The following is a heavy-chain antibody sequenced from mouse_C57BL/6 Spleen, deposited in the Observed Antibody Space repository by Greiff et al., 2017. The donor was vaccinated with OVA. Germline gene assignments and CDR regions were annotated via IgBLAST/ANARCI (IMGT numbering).Heavy chain of an antibody. D-gene: IGHD1-1*01. CDR3: ARGYYYGSKFAY. CDR1: GYTFTSYW. V-gene: IGHV1-50*01. Sequence: QVHVKQPGAELVKPGASVKLSCKASGYTFTSYWMQWVKQRPGQGLEWIGEIDPSDSYTNYNQKFKGKATLTVDTSSSTAYMQLSSLTSEDSAVYYCARGYYYGSKFAYWGQGTLVTVSA. CDR2: IDPSDSYT. J-gene: IGHJ3*01.